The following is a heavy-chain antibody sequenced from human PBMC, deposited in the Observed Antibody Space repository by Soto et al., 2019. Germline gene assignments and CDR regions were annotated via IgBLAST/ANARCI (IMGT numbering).Heavy chain of an antibody. CDR3: TTSLDCFLQKPFDY. D-gene: IGHD3-9*01. CDR1: GFTFSGSA. V-gene: IGHV3-73*01. J-gene: IGHJ4*02. Sequence: GGSLRLSCAASGFTFSGSAMHWVRQASGKGLEWVGRIRSKANSYATAYAASVKGRFTISRDDSKNTAYLQMNSLKTEDTAVYYCTTSLDCFLQKPFDYWGQGPLVT. CDR2: IRSKANSYAT.